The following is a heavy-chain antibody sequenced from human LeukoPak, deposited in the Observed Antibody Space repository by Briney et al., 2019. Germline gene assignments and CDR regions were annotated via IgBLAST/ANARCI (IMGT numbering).Heavy chain of an antibody. CDR1: GFTFSSYE. D-gene: IGHD4-17*01. CDR2: ISSSGSTI. V-gene: IGHV3-48*03. Sequence: GGSLRLSCAASGFTFSSYEMNWVRQAPGKGLEWVSYISSSGSTIYYADSVKGLFTISRDNAKNSLYLQMNSLRAEDTAVYYCARDYGDHDYWGQGTLVTVSS. CDR3: ARDYGDHDY. J-gene: IGHJ4*02.